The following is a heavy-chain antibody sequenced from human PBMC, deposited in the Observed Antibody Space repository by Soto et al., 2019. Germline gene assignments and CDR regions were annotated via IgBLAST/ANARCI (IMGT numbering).Heavy chain of an antibody. CDR1: GGSISSSSYY. V-gene: IGHV4-39*01. D-gene: IGHD3-22*01. CDR2: IYYSGST. CDR3: ARQAPLDYYDSSGIFDY. J-gene: IGHJ4*02. Sequence: SETLSLTCTVSGGSISSSSYYWGWIRQPPGKGLEWIGSIYYSGSTYYNPSLKSRVTISVDTSKNQFSLKLSSVTAADTAVYYCARQAPLDYYDSSGIFDYWGQGTLVTVSS.